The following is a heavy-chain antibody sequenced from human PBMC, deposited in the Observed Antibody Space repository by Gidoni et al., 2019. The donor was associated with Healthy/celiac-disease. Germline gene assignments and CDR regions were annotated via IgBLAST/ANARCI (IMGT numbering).Heavy chain of an antibody. J-gene: IGHJ6*03. CDR2: ISSSSSYI. Sequence: EVQLVESGGGLVKPGGSLSISCAASGFTFSSYSRNWVRQAPGKGLEWVLSISSSSSYISYADSVKGRFTISRDNANNSLYLQMNSLRAEDTAVYYCARISDYYMDVWGKGTTVTVSS. V-gene: IGHV3-21*01. CDR1: GFTFSSYS. CDR3: ARISDYYMDV.